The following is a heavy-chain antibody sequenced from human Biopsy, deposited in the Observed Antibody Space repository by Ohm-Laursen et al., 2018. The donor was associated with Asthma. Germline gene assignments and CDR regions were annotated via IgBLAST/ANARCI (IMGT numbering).Heavy chain of an antibody. CDR2: ISFDGSNK. CDR3: AKDVFPGWELRRGPDY. Sequence: SLRLSCSASGFTFSNYGMHWVRQAPGKGLDWVAVISFDGSNKNYTDSVKGRFTISRDNSRNTLHLQMNSLRAEDTAVYYCAKDVFPGWELRRGPDYWGQGTLVTVSS. J-gene: IGHJ4*02. V-gene: IGHV3-30*18. CDR1: GFTFSNYG. D-gene: IGHD1-26*01.